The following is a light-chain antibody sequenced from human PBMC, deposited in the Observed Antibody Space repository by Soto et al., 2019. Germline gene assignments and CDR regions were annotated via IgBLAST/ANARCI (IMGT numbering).Light chain of an antibody. V-gene: IGKV1-12*01. CDR3: LQVKNFPRT. CDR1: QDINNR. CDR2: AAS. J-gene: IGKJ1*01. Sequence: DIQMTQAPSSVSASVGDRVTITCRASQDINNRVAWFQQRTGRAPKYLIQAASILQSRFPSRFSATGSGTDFTLTNDSLQPEDFATYYCLQVKNFPRTFGQGTKLEIK.